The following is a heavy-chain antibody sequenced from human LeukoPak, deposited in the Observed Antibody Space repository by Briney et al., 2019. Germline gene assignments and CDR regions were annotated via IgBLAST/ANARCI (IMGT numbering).Heavy chain of an antibody. D-gene: IGHD4-17*01. V-gene: IGHV3-30*18. CDR1: GYTFSSYG. J-gene: IGHJ6*04. CDR2: ISYDGSNK. Sequence: GGSLRLSCAASGYTFSSYGMHWVRQAPGKGLEWVAVISYDGSNKYYADSVKGRFTICRDNSKRTLYLQMNSLRAEDTAVYYCANTVTTYYYYGMDVWGKGTTVTVSS. CDR3: ANTVTTYYYYGMDV.